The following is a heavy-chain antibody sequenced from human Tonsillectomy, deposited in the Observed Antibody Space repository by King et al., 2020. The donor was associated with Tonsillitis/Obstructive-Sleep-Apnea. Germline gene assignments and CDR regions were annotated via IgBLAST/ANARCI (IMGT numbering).Heavy chain of an antibody. V-gene: IGHV1-18*01. Sequence: VQLVESGAEVKKPGASVKVSCKASGYTFTSYGISWVRQAPGQGPEWMGWISAYNGNTNYAQKLQGRVTMTTDTSTSTAYMELRSLRSDDTAVYHCARDRSPRAAAGTSIDYWGQGTLVTVSS. CDR3: ARDRSPRAAAGTSIDY. D-gene: IGHD6-13*01. J-gene: IGHJ4*02. CDR2: ISAYNGNT. CDR1: GYTFTSYG.